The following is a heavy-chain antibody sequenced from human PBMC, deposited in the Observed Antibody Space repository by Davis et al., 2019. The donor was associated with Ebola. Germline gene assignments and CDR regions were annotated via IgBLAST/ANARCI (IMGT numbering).Heavy chain of an antibody. Sequence: SCKASGFTLTNYAMHWVRQAPGKGLEWVAVISYDGSNKYYADSVKGRFTISRDNSQNTLSLQMNSLRAEDTAVYYCAEIYWVRYGMDVWGQGTTVTVSS. CDR2: ISYDGSNK. CDR1: GFTLTNYA. D-gene: IGHD2-8*02. V-gene: IGHV3-30*04. J-gene: IGHJ6*02. CDR3: AEIYWVRYGMDV.